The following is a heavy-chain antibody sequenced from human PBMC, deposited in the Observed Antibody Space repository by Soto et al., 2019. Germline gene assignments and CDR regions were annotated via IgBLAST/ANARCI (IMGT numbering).Heavy chain of an antibody. Sequence: PGGSLRLSCAASGFTFSNAWMSWVRQAPGKGLEWVGRIKSKTDGGTTDYAAPVKGRFTISRDDSKNTLYLQMNSLKTEDTAVYYCTTGGRTGTTWYYYYGMDVWGQGTTVTVSS. CDR2: IKSKTDGGTT. D-gene: IGHD1-7*01. V-gene: IGHV3-15*01. CDR3: TTGGRTGTTWYYYYGMDV. CDR1: GFTFSNAW. J-gene: IGHJ6*02.